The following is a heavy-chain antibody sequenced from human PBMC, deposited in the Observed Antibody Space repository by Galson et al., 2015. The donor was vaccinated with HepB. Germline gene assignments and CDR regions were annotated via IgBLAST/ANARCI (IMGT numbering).Heavy chain of an antibody. V-gene: IGHV3-73*01. D-gene: IGHD6-19*01. CDR3: TRHLDSSGWYLHPLDY. CDR2: IRSKANSYAT. J-gene: IGHJ4*02. Sequence: SLRLSCAASGFTFSGSAMHWVRQASGKGLVWVGRIRSKANSYATAYAASVKGRFTISRDDSKNTAYLQMNSLKTEDTAVYYCTRHLDSSGWYLHPLDYWGQGTLVTVSS. CDR1: GFTFSGSA.